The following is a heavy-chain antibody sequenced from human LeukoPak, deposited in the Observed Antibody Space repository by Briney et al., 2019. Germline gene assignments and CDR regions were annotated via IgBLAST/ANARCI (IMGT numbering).Heavy chain of an antibody. CDR3: ATMVVGADKYYVDS. V-gene: IGHV1-24*01. D-gene: IGHD3-22*01. Sequence: GASVKVSCKVSGYTLTELSMHWVRQAPGKGLEWMGGFDPEDGDTIYAQKFQGRVTMTKDTSTDTAYMELSSLRSEDTAVYYCATMVVGADKYYVDSWGQETLVTVSS. CDR2: FDPEDGDT. J-gene: IGHJ4*02. CDR1: GYTLTELS.